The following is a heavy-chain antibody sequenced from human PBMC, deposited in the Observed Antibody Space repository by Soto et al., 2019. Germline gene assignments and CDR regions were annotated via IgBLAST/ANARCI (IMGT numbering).Heavy chain of an antibody. D-gene: IGHD2-15*01. CDR2: TIPIFGTA. CDR1: GGTFSSYA. V-gene: IGHV1-69*01. CDR3: AGYCSGGSCLKTGRLDP. Sequence: QVQLVQSGAEVKKPGSSVKVSCKASGGTFSSYAISWVQQAPGQGLERKEGTIPIFGTANYAQKFQGGVTSTADESTSTANMELSSLRSEDTIGYYCAGYCSGGSCLKTGRLDPWGQGSLVIVSS. J-gene: IGHJ5*02.